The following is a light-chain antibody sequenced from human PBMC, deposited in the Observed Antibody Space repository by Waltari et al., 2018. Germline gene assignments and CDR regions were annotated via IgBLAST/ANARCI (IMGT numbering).Light chain of an antibody. CDR3: QHYERLPVT. Sequence: EIVLTQSPGTLSLSPGERVTLSCRASQSVSRALAWYQQKPGQAPRLLIYGASSRATGIPDRFSGSGSGTDFSLTISRLEPEDFAVYYCQHYERLPVTFGQGTKVEIK. CDR1: QSVSRA. V-gene: IGKV3-20*01. CDR2: GAS. J-gene: IGKJ1*01.